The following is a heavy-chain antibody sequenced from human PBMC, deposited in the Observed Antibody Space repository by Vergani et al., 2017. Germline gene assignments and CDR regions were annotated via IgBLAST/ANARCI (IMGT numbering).Heavy chain of an antibody. Sequence: QVQLQESGPGLVKPSQTLSLTCPVSGGSISSGSYYWGWIRQPAGKGLEWIGRIYTSGSTNYNPSLKSRVTISVDTSKDQFSLQLSSVTAADTAVYYCARTPYGSENPPSLHYFDYWGQGTLVTVSS. D-gene: IGHD3-10*01. CDR3: ARTPYGSENPPSLHYFDY. CDR2: IYTSGST. V-gene: IGHV4-61*02. CDR1: GGSISSGSYY. J-gene: IGHJ4*02.